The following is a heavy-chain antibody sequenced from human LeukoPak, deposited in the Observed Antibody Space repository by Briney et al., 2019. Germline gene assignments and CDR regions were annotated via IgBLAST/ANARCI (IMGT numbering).Heavy chain of an antibody. D-gene: IGHD1-26*01. CDR2: ITSSSSYI. V-gene: IGHV3-21*06. CDR3: ARDPYSGNYGAYYYYYMDV. CDR1: GFTFSSYW. Sequence: GGSLRLSCAASGFTFSSYWMNWVRQAPGKGVEWVSSITSSSSYIYYADSVKGRFTVSRDNAKNSLYLQMDSLRVEDTAEYYCARDPYSGNYGAYYYYYMDVWGKGTTVTVSS. J-gene: IGHJ6*03.